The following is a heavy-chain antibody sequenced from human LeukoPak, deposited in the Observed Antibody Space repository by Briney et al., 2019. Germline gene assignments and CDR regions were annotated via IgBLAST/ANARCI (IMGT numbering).Heavy chain of an antibody. Sequence: SETLSLTCTVSGYSISSGYYWGWIRQPPGKGLEWIGSIYHSGSTYYNPSLKSRVTISVDTSKNQFSLKLSSVTAADTAVYYCARRGYSSSWYGYNWFDPWGQGTLVTVSS. CDR3: ARRGYSSSWYGYNWFDP. J-gene: IGHJ5*02. CDR1: GYSISSGYY. V-gene: IGHV4-38-2*02. CDR2: IYHSGST. D-gene: IGHD6-13*01.